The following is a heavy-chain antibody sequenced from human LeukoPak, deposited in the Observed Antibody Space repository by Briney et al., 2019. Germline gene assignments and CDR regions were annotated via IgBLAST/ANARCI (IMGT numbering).Heavy chain of an antibody. Sequence: TGGSLRLSCAASGFTVSTNYMSWVRQAPGRGLEWVSVICIDGIIHYPDSVKGRFTISRDNSKNTVYLQMNSLRAEDTAVYYCARAYSSSSYGVYWGQGTLGTLSS. J-gene: IGHJ4*02. D-gene: IGHD6-13*01. CDR2: ICIDGII. CDR1: GFTVSTNY. CDR3: ARAYSSSSYGVY. V-gene: IGHV3-53*01.